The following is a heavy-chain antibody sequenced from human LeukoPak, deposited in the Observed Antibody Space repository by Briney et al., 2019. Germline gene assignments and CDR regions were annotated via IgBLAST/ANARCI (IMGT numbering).Heavy chain of an antibody. Sequence: QPGGSLRLSCAASGFTVSSNYMSWVRQAPGKGLEWVAVISYDGSNKYYADSVKGRFTISRGNSKNTLYLQMNSLRAEDTAVYYCARDKLVNDLPSGAFDIWGQGTMVTVSS. D-gene: IGHD1-26*01. CDR2: ISYDGSNK. V-gene: IGHV3-30-3*01. CDR3: ARDKLVNDLPSGAFDI. CDR1: GFTVSSNY. J-gene: IGHJ3*02.